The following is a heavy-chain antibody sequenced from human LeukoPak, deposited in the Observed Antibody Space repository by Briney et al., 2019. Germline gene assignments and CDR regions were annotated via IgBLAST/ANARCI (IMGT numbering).Heavy chain of an antibody. J-gene: IGHJ4*02. CDR1: GGSFTGYY. Sequence: SETLSLTCAVYGGSFTGYYWSWVRQPPGKGLEWIGQIYHNGSTNYNPSLKSRVTISVDTSKNQFSLKLSSVTAADTAVYYCARTPSGSYSRFDYWGQGTLVTVSS. CDR2: IYHNGST. D-gene: IGHD1-26*01. V-gene: IGHV4-34*01. CDR3: ARTPSGSYSRFDY.